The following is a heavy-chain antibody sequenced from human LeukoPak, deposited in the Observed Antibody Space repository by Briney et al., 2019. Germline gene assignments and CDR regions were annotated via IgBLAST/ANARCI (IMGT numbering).Heavy chain of an antibody. J-gene: IGHJ4*02. D-gene: IGHD5-12*01. CDR3: EREMVGYSTETRQPPPVGFEY. CDR1: GYTFTCYY. Sequence: ASVKVSCKASGYTFTCYYMHWVRQAPGQGLEWMGWINPNSGGTNYSQKFQGRVAMTRDTSISTTYMELSRLRSDDAAVYYCEREMVGYSTETRQPPPVGFEYWGQGTLVTVSS. CDR2: INPNSGGT. V-gene: IGHV1-2*02.